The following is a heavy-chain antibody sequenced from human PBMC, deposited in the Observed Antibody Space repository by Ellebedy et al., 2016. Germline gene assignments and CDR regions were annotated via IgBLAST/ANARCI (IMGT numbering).Heavy chain of an antibody. D-gene: IGHD3-9*01. CDR1: GGSISSSSYY. Sequence: SETLSLTCTVSGGSISSSSYYWGWIRQPPGKGLEWIGSIYYSGSTYYNPSLKSRVTISVDTSKNQFSLKLSSVTAADTAVYYCARGRYFDWLNYYYYMDVWGKGTTVTVSS. CDR2: IYYSGST. CDR3: ARGRYFDWLNYYYYMDV. V-gene: IGHV4-39*07. J-gene: IGHJ6*03.